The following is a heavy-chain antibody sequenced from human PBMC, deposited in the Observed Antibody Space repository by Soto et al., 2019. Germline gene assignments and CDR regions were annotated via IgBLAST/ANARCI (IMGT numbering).Heavy chain of an antibody. CDR2: IYYSGST. D-gene: IGHD6-19*01. Sequence: TSETLSLTCTLSGGSVSSGSYYWSWIRQPPGKGLEWIGYIYYSGSTNYNPSLKSRVTISVDTSKNQFSLKLSSVTAADTAVYYCARGYLAVAGQDYFDYWGQGTLVTVSS. CDR3: ARGYLAVAGQDYFDY. J-gene: IGHJ4*02. V-gene: IGHV4-61*01. CDR1: GGSVSSGSYY.